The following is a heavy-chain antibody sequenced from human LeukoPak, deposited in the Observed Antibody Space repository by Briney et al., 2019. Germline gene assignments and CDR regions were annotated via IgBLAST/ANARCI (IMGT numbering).Heavy chain of an antibody. V-gene: IGHV1-2*02. CDR2: INPNSGGT. D-gene: IGHD6-19*01. CDR1: GYTFTGYY. Sequence: PVASVKVSCKASGYTFTGYYMHWVRQAPGQGLEWMGWINPNSGGTNYAQKFQGRVTMTRDTSISTAYMELSRLRSDDTAVYYCARAWEYSSGWYYFDYWGQGTLVTVSS. CDR3: ARAWEYSSGWYYFDY. J-gene: IGHJ4*02.